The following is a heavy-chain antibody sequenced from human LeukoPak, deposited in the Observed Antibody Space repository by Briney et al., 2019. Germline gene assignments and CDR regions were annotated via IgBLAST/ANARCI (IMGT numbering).Heavy chain of an antibody. CDR2: INPNNGDT. V-gene: IGHV1-2*02. J-gene: IGHJ4*02. CDR3: ARGGYSGTEKPNDY. Sequence: ASVKVSCKASGGTFSSYAISWVRQAPGQGLEWMGWINPNNGDTYSAQKFQGRVIMTRDTSITTAYMELRRLRSDDTAVYYCARGGYSGTEKPNDYWGPGTLVTVSS. CDR1: GGTFSSYA. D-gene: IGHD5-12*01.